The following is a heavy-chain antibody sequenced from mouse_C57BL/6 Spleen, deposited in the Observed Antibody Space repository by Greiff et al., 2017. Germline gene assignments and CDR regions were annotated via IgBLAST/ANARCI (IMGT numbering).Heavy chain of an antibody. CDR2: IYPGDGDT. D-gene: IGHD1-1*02. V-gene: IGHV1-80*01. Sequence: VMLVESGAELVKPGASVKISCKASGYAFSSYWMNWVKQRPGKGLEWIGQIYPGDGDTNYNGKFKGKATLTADKSSSTAYMQLSSRTSEDSAVYFCARRGGTWFAYWGQGTLVTVSA. CDR3: ARRGGTWFAY. CDR1: GYAFSSYW. J-gene: IGHJ3*01.